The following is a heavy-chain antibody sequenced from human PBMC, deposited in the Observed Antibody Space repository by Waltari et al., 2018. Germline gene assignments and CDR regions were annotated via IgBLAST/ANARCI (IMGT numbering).Heavy chain of an antibody. V-gene: IGHV3-30*18. CDR1: GFTFSSYG. Sequence: QVQLVESGGGVVQPGRSLRLSCAASGFTFSSYGMHWVRQAPGKGLEWVAVISDDGSNKYYADSVKGRFTISRDNSKNTLYLQMNSLRAEDTAVYYCAKLNWGKGAFDIWGQGTMVTVSS. CDR2: ISDDGSNK. J-gene: IGHJ3*02. CDR3: AKLNWGKGAFDI. D-gene: IGHD3-16*01.